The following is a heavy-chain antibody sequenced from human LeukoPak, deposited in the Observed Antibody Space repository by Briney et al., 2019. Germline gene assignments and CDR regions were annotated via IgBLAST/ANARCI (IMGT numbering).Heavy chain of an antibody. V-gene: IGHV3-43D*04. CDR1: GFTFDDYG. CDR2: ITWDGGRT. Sequence: GGSLRLSCAASGFTFDDYGMHWVRQAPGKGLEWVSLITWDGGRTYYADSVKGRFTISRDNSKNSLHLHMNSLRPEDTALYYCVKGGSYYGYFDYWGQGTLVTVSS. CDR3: VKGGSYYGYFDY. J-gene: IGHJ4*02. D-gene: IGHD1-26*01.